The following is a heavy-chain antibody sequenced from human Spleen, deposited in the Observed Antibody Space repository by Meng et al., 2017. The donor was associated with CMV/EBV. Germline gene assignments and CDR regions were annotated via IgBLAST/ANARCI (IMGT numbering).Heavy chain of an antibody. Sequence: GESLKISCAASGFTFSSYGMHWVRQAPGKGLEWVAFIRYDGSNKYYADSVKGRFTISRDNSKNTLYLQMKSLRAEDTALYYCAKDLGAYSLSGSYRLNYFDYWGQGTLVTVSS. CDR2: IRYDGSNK. J-gene: IGHJ4*02. D-gene: IGHD1-26*01. V-gene: IGHV3-30*02. CDR1: GFTFSSYG. CDR3: AKDLGAYSLSGSYRLNYFDY.